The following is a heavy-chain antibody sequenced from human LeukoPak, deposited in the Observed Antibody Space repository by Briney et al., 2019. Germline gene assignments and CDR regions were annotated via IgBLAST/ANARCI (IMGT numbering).Heavy chain of an antibody. CDR3: VKARGLSRLAGDAFHL. D-gene: IGHD6-19*01. V-gene: IGHV3-23*01. CDR1: GFTSRNSV. CDR2: SDTGGDT. J-gene: IGHJ3*01. Sequence: PGGSLRLSCAASGFTSRNSVMSWVRQPPGKGLEWVSSSDTGGDTQYADSVKGRFTMSRDNSKNTLYLRMNNLRSEDMAVYYCVKARGLSRLAGDAFHLWGRGTMVIVSS.